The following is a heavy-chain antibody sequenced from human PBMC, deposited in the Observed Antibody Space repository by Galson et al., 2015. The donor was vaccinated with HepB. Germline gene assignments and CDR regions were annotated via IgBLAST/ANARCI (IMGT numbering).Heavy chain of an antibody. Sequence: SVKVSCKASGGTFSSYAISWVRQAPGQGLEWMGGIIPIFGTANYAQKFQGRVTITADKSTSTAYMELSSLRSEDTAVYYCARDGSGYSYGYFDYWGQGTLVTVSS. D-gene: IGHD5-18*01. V-gene: IGHV1-69*06. CDR3: ARDGSGYSYGYFDY. CDR1: GGTFSSYA. CDR2: IIPIFGTA. J-gene: IGHJ4*02.